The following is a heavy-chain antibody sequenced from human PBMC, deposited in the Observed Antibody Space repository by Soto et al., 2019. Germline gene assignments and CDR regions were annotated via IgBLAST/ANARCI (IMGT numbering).Heavy chain of an antibody. CDR2: LSPNGENQ. V-gene: IGHV3-30*04. Sequence: GGSLRLSCADPAFSFNKYALHWIRQAPGEGLEWVAVLSPNGENQYYRDSVRGRFTISRDTSKNTLYLQMTSLRPEDTAVYYCATGAAFYYDTSRFWGQGTLVTVSS. CDR3: ATGAAFYYDTSRF. CDR1: AFSFNKYA. D-gene: IGHD3-22*01. J-gene: IGHJ4*02.